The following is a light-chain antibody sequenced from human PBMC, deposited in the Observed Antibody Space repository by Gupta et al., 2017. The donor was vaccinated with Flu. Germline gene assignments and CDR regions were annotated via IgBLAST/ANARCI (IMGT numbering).Light chain of an antibody. Sequence: EIVVTKSLEPRTAAAYGGAAINCKSSQSVLYSSNNKNYLAWYQQKPGQPPKLLIYWASTRESGVPDRFSGSGSGTDFTLTISSLQAEDVAVYYCQQYYSTPWTFGQGTKVEIK. V-gene: IGKV4-1*01. J-gene: IGKJ1*01. CDR1: QSVLYSSNNKNY. CDR2: WAS. CDR3: QQYYSTPWT.